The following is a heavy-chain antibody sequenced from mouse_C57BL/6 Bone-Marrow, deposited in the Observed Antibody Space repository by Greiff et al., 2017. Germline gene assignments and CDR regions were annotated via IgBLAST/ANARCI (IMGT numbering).Heavy chain of an antibody. V-gene: IGHV1-19*01. CDR3: ARSGSLAWFAY. J-gene: IGHJ3*01. D-gene: IGHD3-1*01. CDR1: GYTFTDYY. CDR2: INPYNGGT. Sequence: EVQLQQSGPVLVKPGASVKMSCKASGYTFTDYYMNWVKQSHGKSLEWIGVINPYNGGTSYNQKFKGKATLTVDKSSSTAYMELNSLTSEYSAVYYCARSGSLAWFAYWGQGTLVTVSS.